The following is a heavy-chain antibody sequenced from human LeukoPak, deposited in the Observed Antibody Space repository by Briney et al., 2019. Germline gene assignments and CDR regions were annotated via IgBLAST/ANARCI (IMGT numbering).Heavy chain of an antibody. J-gene: IGHJ4*02. V-gene: IGHV1-2*02. Sequence: ASVKVSCKASGYTFTGYYMHWVRQAPGQGLEWMGWINPYSGDTMYAQKFQGRVTMTRDTSISTAYMELNRLRSDDTAVYYCARTNGGYEYNWGQGTLVIVSS. CDR1: GYTFTGYY. D-gene: IGHD5-12*01. CDR3: ARTNGGYEYN. CDR2: INPYSGDT.